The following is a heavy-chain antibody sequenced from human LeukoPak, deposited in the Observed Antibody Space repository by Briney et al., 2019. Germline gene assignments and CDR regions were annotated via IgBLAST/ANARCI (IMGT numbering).Heavy chain of an antibody. CDR2: IGTGGDT. V-gene: IGHV3-13*01. D-gene: IGHD1-1*01. Sequence: PGGSLRLSCAASGFSFSISDFHWVRQAAGKGLEWVSAIGTGGDTYYGDSVKDRFTISRDNSKNTLYLQMNSLRAEDTAVYYCAKGDWNDGAGYFDYWGQGTLVTVSS. CDR3: AKGDWNDGAGYFDY. J-gene: IGHJ4*02. CDR1: GFSFSISD.